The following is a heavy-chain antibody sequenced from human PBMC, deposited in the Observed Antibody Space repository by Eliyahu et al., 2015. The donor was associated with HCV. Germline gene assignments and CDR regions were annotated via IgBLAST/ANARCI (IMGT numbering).Heavy chain of an antibody. V-gene: IGHV4-39*01. Sequence: SRVTISVDTSKNQFSLKLSSVTAADTAVYYCASSTRQYYFDYWGQGTLVTVSS. CDR3: ASSTRQYYFDY. D-gene: IGHD2-2*01. J-gene: IGHJ4*02.